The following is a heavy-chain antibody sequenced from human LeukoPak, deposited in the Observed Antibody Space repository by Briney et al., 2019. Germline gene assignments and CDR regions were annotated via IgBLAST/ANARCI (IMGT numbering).Heavy chain of an antibody. CDR3: ARGAYIVGTTAFDY. CDR1: GYTFTGYY. Sequence: GASVKVSCKASGYTFTGYYMHWVRQAPGQGLEWMGWINPNSGGTNYAQKFQGRVTMTRDTSISTAYMELSSLRSDDTAVYYCARGAYIVGTTAFDYWGQGTLVTVSS. J-gene: IGHJ4*02. V-gene: IGHV1-2*02. CDR2: INPNSGGT. D-gene: IGHD1-26*01.